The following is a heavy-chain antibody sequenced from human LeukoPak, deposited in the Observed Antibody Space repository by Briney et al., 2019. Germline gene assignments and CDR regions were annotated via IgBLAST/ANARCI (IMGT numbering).Heavy chain of an antibody. Sequence: GESLKISCKGSGYSFTSYWIGWVRQMPGKGLEWMGIIYPGDSDTRYSPSFQGQVTISADKSISTAYLQWSSLKASDTAMYYCARRGVTVDTAMVTREYAFDIWGQGTMVTVSS. D-gene: IGHD5-18*01. CDR2: IYPGDSDT. CDR1: GYSFTSYW. J-gene: IGHJ3*02. CDR3: ARRGVTVDTAMVTREYAFDI. V-gene: IGHV5-51*01.